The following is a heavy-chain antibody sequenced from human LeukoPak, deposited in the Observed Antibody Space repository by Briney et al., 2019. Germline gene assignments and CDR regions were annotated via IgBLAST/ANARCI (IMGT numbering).Heavy chain of an antibody. CDR2: IYGSGST. V-gene: IGHV4-4*09. CDR3: ARHEYYCYYYMDV. J-gene: IGHJ6*03. CDR1: GGSISSYY. Sequence: SETLSLTCTVSGGSISSYYWSWIRQPPGKGLEWIGYIYGSGSTNYNPSLKSRVTISVDTSKNQFTLKLSSVTAADTAVYYCARHEYYCYYYMDVWGNGTTVTVSS.